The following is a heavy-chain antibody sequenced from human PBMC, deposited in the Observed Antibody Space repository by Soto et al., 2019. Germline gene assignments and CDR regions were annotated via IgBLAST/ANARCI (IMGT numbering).Heavy chain of an antibody. CDR1: GYTFTRYY. Sequence: GASVKVSCKASGYTFTRYYMHWVRQAPGQGLEWMGWINPNSGGTNYAQKFQGWVTMTRDTSISTAYMELSRLRSVDTAVYYCAREVAAATFDYWGQGTLVTVSS. CDR3: AREVAAATFDY. D-gene: IGHD6-13*01. V-gene: IGHV1-2*04. CDR2: INPNSGGT. J-gene: IGHJ4*02.